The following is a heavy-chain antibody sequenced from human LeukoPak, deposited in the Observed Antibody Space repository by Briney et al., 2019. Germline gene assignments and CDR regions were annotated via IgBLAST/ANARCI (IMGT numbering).Heavy chain of an antibody. CDR1: SDSISNYQ. V-gene: IGHV4-4*07. J-gene: IGHJ4*02. Sequence: SETLSLTCTVSSDSISNYQWNWIRQPAGKGLEWVGRIYTSGSTNYNPSLKRRVTMSVDTSKNQFSLKVTSVTAADTAVYYCARETYYDFSIGNLHYFDYWGQGALVTVSS. D-gene: IGHD3-3*01. CDR2: IYTSGST. CDR3: ARETYYDFSIGNLHYFDY.